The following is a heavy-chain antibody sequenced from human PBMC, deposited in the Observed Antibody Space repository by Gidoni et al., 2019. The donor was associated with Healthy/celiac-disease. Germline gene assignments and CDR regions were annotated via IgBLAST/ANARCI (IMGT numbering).Heavy chain of an antibody. D-gene: IGHD3-22*01. Sequence: DVQLVESGGGLVQPGRSLLLSCTASGFTFGDYAMSWFRQAPGKGLEWVGFSRSKAYGGTTEDAESVKGRFTISRDDSKSIAYLQMNSLKTEDTAVYYCTRDAGDYYDSSGYYYTPFDYWGQGTLVTVSS. CDR3: TRDAGDYYDSSGYYYTPFDY. J-gene: IGHJ4*02. CDR1: GFTFGDYA. V-gene: IGHV3-49*03. CDR2: SRSKAYGGTT.